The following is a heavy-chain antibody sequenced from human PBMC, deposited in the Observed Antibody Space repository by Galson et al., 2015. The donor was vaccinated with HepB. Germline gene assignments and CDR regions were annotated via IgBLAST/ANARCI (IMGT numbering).Heavy chain of an antibody. CDR2: ISGSGGST. Sequence: SLRLSCAASGFTFSSYAMSWVRQAPGKGLEWVSAISGSGGSTYYADSVKGRFTISRDNSKNTLYLQMNSLRAEDTAVYYCAKDLPLYYDSSGYPLDAFDIWGQGTMVTVSS. CDR3: AKDLPLYYDSSGYPLDAFDI. J-gene: IGHJ3*02. V-gene: IGHV3-23*01. D-gene: IGHD3-22*01. CDR1: GFTFSSYA.